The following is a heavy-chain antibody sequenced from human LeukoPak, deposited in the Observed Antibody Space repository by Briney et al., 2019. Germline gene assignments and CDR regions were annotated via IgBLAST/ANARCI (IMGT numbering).Heavy chain of an antibody. J-gene: IGHJ3*02. V-gene: IGHV4-39*01. CDR2: IYYSGST. Sequence: KPSETLSLTCTVSGGSISSSSYYWGWIRQPPGKGLEWIGSIYYSGSTYYNPSLKSRVTISVDTSKNQFSLKLSSVTAADTAVYYCARGGARTRIAAAGFYAFDIWGQGTMVTVSS. D-gene: IGHD6-13*01. CDR1: GGSISSSSYY. CDR3: ARGGARTRIAAAGFYAFDI.